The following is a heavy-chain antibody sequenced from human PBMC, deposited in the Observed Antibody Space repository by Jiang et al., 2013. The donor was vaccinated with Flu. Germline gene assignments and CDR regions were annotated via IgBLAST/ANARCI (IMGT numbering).Heavy chain of an antibody. CDR1: GYSFTNYW. CDR3: ARRSKSGGSGVPDFDY. D-gene: IGHD6-19*01. CDR2: IYPGDSDT. Sequence: GAEVKKPGESLKISCKGSGYSFTNYWIGWVRQMPGKGLEWMGIIYPGDSDTRYSPSFQGPVTISADKSITTAYLQWSSLKASDTAMYYCARRSKSGGSGVPDFDYWGQGTLVTVSS. V-gene: IGHV5-51*01. J-gene: IGHJ4*02.